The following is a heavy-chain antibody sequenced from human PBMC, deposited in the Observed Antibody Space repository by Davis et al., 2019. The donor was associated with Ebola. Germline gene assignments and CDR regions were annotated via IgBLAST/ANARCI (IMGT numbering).Heavy chain of an antibody. CDR1: RFTFSSHW. D-gene: IGHD6-13*01. V-gene: IGHV3-7*01. CDR3: ARGPSTGNSFTY. J-gene: IGHJ4*02. CDR2: IKQDGSEK. Sequence: PGGSLRLSFAASRFTFSSHWMRWVRQAPGKGLEWVTNIKQDGSEKYYVDSVKGRFTISRDNAKNSLYLQMNSLRAEDTAVYYCARGPSTGNSFTYWGQGTLVTVSS.